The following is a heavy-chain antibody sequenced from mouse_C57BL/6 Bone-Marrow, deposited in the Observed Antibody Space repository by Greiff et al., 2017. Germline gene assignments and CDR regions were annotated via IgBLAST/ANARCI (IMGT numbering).Heavy chain of an antibody. Sequence: QVQLQQPGAELVRPGTSVKLSCKASGYTFTSYWMHWVKQRPGQGLEWIGVIDPSDSYTNYNQKFKGKATLTVDTSSSTAYMQLSSLTSEDSAVYYCARGAYYSNSYAMDYWGQGTSVTVSS. D-gene: IGHD2-5*01. CDR3: ARGAYYSNSYAMDY. J-gene: IGHJ4*01. CDR2: IDPSDSYT. CDR1: GYTFTSYW. V-gene: IGHV1-59*01.